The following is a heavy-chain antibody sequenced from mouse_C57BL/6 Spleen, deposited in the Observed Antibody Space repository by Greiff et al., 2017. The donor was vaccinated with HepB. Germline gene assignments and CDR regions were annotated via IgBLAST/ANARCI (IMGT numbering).Heavy chain of an antibody. CDR2: IDPSDSYT. Sequence: VQLQQSGAELVRPGTSVKLSCKASGYTFTSYWMHWVKQRPGQGLEWIGVIDPSDSYTNYNQKFKGKATLTVDTSSSTAYMQLSSLTSEDSAVYYCARWKLGFDDWGQGTTLTVSS. CDR1: GYTFTSYW. V-gene: IGHV1-59*01. J-gene: IGHJ2*01. D-gene: IGHD4-1*01. CDR3: ARWKLGFDD.